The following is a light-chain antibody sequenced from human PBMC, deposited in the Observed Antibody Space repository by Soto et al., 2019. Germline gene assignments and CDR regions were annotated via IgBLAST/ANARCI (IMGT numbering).Light chain of an antibody. CDR3: QQYGSPGT. CDR1: QSVSNNY. CDR2: GAS. J-gene: IGKJ1*01. Sequence: EIVFTQSPGTRSLSPGERATLSCRATQSVSNNYLAWYQQKPGQAPRLLIYGASNRATGIPNRCSGSGSGTVFTITISRLEPEDSAVYYCQQYGSPGTFGQGTKVDIK. V-gene: IGKV3-20*01.